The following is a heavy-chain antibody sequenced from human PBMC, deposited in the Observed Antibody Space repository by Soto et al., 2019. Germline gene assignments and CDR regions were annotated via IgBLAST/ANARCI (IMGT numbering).Heavy chain of an antibody. CDR3: ARQHRLYYYDSSGYYEFDY. V-gene: IGHV5-51*01. CDR1: GYSFTSYW. J-gene: IGHJ4*02. CDR2: IYPGDSDT. D-gene: IGHD3-22*01. Sequence: GESLKISCKGSGYSFTSYWIGWVRQMPGKGLDWMGIIYPGDSDTRYSPSFQGQVTISADKSISTAYLQWSSLKASDTAMYYCARQHRLYYYDSSGYYEFDYWGQGTLVTVSS.